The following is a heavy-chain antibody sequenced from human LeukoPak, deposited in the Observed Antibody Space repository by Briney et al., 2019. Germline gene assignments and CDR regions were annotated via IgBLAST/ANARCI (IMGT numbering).Heavy chain of an antibody. V-gene: IGHV3-53*01. CDR3: ARARSREYSSGWYHDY. Sequence: GGSLRLSCAASGFTVSSNYMSWDRQAPGKGLEWVSVIYSGGSTYYADSVKGRFTISRDNSKNTLYLQMNSLRAEDTAVYYCARARSREYSSGWYHDYWGQGTLVTVSS. CDR2: IYSGGST. J-gene: IGHJ4*02. D-gene: IGHD6-19*01. CDR1: GFTVSSNY.